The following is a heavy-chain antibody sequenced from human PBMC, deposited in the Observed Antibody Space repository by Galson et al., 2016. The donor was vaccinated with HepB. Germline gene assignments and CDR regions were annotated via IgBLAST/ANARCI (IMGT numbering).Heavy chain of an antibody. V-gene: IGHV3-7*01. CDR3: ARVWGVVTAKTADAFDI. CDR1: GLTFSEYW. J-gene: IGHJ3*02. D-gene: IGHD2-21*02. CDR2: INQDGSDK. Sequence: SLRLSCAVSGLTFSEYWMTWVRQAPGKGLEWVANINQDGSDKSYVDSMKGRFTISRDNAKNSLYLQMNSLRAEDTAVYYCARVWGVVTAKTADAFDIWGQGTMVTVSS.